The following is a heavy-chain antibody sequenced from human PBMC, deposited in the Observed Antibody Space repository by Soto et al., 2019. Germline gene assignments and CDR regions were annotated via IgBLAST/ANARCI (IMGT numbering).Heavy chain of an antibody. J-gene: IGHJ4*02. D-gene: IGHD3-3*01. CDR1: GFTFSNAW. Sequence: GGSLRLSCAASGFTFSNAWMNWVRQAPGKGLEWVGRIKSKTDGGTTDYAAPVKGRFTISRDDSKNTLYLQMNSLKTEDTVVYYCTTAPYYDFWSGFDYWGQGTLVTVSS. V-gene: IGHV3-15*07. CDR3: TTAPYYDFWSGFDY. CDR2: IKSKTDGGTT.